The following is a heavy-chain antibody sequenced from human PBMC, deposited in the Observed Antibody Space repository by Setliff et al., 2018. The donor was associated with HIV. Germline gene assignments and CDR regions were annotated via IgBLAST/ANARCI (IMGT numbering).Heavy chain of an antibody. J-gene: IGHJ6*03. V-gene: IGHV1-3*04. CDR2: INTATGDT. Sequence: ASVKVSCKTSGYTFTSYSMHWVRQAPGQSLEWMGWINTATGDTKYSQRFQDRITIIRNTSASTAYMDLGSLTSEDTAVYYCARQRGIDTYFYSYYYLDVWGKGTTVTVSS. CDR3: ARQRGIDTYFYSYYYLDV. D-gene: IGHD6-13*01. CDR1: GYTFTSYS.